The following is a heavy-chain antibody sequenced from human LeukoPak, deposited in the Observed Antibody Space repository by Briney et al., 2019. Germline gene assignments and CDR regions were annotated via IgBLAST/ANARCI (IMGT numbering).Heavy chain of an antibody. V-gene: IGHV4-59*08. J-gene: IGHJ3*02. CDR1: GGSISSYY. Sequence: SETLSLTCTVSGGSISSYYWSWIRQPPGKGLEWIGYIYYSGSTNYNPSLKSRVTISVDTSKNQFSLKLSSVTAADTAVYYCATSGYSSGWYLYAFDIRGQGTMVTVSS. D-gene: IGHD6-19*01. CDR3: ATSGYSSGWYLYAFDI. CDR2: IYYSGST.